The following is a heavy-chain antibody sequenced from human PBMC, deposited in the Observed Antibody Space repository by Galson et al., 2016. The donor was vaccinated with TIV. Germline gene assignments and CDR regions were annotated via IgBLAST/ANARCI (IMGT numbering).Heavy chain of an antibody. CDR2: IIPVFGTT. CDR1: GGTFNSYG. J-gene: IGHJ5*02. V-gene: IGHV1-69*01. Sequence: CKASGGTFNSYGISWVRQAPGQGLQWMGGIIPVFGTTKYSQDFQGRVAVTADESTGTTYMELSGLRFDDTAVYFCARSRGYSYGYVDPWGQGTLVTVSA. D-gene: IGHD5-18*01. CDR3: ARSRGYSYGYVDP.